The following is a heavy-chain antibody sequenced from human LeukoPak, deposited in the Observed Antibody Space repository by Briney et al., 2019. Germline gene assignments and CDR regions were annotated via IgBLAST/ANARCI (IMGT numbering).Heavy chain of an antibody. J-gene: IGHJ4*02. CDR3: AKSRSVAGLFDS. CDR1: GGSISSGYY. D-gene: IGHD6-13*01. Sequence: MTSETLSLTCAVSGGSISSGYYWGWIRQSPGKGLEWIGSIYHSGSTYYNPSLKSRVTISVDTSKNQFSLKLSSVTAADTAVYYCAKSRSVAGLFDSWGQGTLVTVSS. CDR2: IYHSGST. V-gene: IGHV4-38-2*01.